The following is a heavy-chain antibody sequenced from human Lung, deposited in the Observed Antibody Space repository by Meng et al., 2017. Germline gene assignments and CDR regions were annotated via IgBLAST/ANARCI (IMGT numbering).Heavy chain of an antibody. D-gene: IGHD2-8*01. V-gene: IGHV1-3*01. CDR1: GYTFTSYA. CDR2: INAGNGNT. J-gene: IGHJ4*02. Sequence: QVQLAQSGAEVKKPGASVKVSCKASGYTFTSYAMHWVRQAPGQRLEWMGWINAGNGNTKYSQKFQGRVTITRDTSASTAYMELSSLRSEDTAVYYCARGEGYCTNGVCSPGYWGQGTLVTVSS. CDR3: ARGEGYCTNGVCSPGY.